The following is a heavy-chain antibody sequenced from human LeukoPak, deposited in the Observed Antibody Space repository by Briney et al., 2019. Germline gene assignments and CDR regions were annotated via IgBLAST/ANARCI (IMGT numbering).Heavy chain of an antibody. Sequence: ASVKVSCKASGYTFTSYGISWVRQAPGQGLEWMGWISAYNGNTNYAQKLQGRVTMTTDTSTSTAYMELRSLRSDDTAVYYCARDGTNYYDSGGYYYVNFDYWGQGTLVTVSS. CDR3: ARDGTNYYDSGGYYYVNFDY. CDR2: ISAYNGNT. J-gene: IGHJ4*02. CDR1: GYTFTSYG. V-gene: IGHV1-18*01. D-gene: IGHD3-22*01.